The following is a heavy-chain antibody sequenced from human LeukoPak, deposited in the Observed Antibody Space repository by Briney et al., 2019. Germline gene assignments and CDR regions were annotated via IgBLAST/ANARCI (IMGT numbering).Heavy chain of an antibody. D-gene: IGHD1-26*01. CDR3: ARDLEAGGSYFDY. CDR1: GGTFSSYA. CDR2: IIPIFGTA. J-gene: IGHJ4*02. Sequence: VKVSCKASGGTFSSYAISWVRQVPGQGLEWMGGIIPIFGTANHAQKFQGRVTITADESTSTAYMELSSLRSEDTAVYYCARDLEAGGSYFDYWGQGTLVTVSS. V-gene: IGHV1-69*13.